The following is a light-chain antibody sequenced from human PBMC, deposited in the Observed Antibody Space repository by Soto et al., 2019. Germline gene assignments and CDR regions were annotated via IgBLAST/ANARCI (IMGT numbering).Light chain of an antibody. J-gene: IGKJ4*01. CDR2: LGS. V-gene: IGKV2-28*01. CDR1: QSLLHSNGYNY. CDR3: MQALQTPPT. Sequence: DIVMTQSPLSLPVTPGEPASISCRSSQSLLHSNGYNYLDWYLQKPGQSPQLLIYLGSNRASGVPDRFSGSGSGTDFTLKISRVEDEDVGVYYCMQALQTPPTLGGGTTVDIK.